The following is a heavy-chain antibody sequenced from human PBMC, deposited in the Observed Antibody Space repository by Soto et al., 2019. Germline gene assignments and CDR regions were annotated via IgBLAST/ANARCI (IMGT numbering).Heavy chain of an antibody. V-gene: IGHV3-30-3*01. Sequence: QVQLVESGGGVVQPGRSLRLSCAASGFTFSSYAMHWVRQAPGKGLEWVAVISYDGSNKYYADSVKGRFTISRDNSKNTLYLQMNSLRAEDTAVYYCARVPYSSGWYSTQYYFAYWGQGTLVTVSS. CDR1: GFTFSSYA. J-gene: IGHJ4*02. D-gene: IGHD6-19*01. CDR2: ISYDGSNK. CDR3: ARVPYSSGWYSTQYYFAY.